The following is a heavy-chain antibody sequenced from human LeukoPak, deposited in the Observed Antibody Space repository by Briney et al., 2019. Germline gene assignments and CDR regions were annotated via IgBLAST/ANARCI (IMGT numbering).Heavy chain of an antibody. CDR3: ARHRNSQTSGAGDY. J-gene: IGHJ4*02. CDR1: GYTVAAYY. Sequence: ASVKVSCKASGYTVAAYYIHWVREAPGQGLEWMGWINPNTGSPYYAQRFQGRVTMTWDTSTSTAYMELTSLTSDDTAIYYCARHRNSQTSGAGDYWGQGTLVTDSS. D-gene: IGHD1-26*01. V-gene: IGHV1-2*02. CDR2: INPNTGSP.